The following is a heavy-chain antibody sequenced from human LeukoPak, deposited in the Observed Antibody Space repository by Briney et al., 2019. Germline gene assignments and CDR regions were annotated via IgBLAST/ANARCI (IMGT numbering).Heavy chain of an antibody. Sequence: GGSLRLSCAASGFTFNTNWMRWVRQGPGKGLGWVSRIYGDGSTPTYADSASPPFTTSRDNPKNTLYLQMNSPRPEDTAVYFCVREAGGTYAFDVWGQGTMVTVSS. D-gene: IGHD3-16*01. CDR1: GFTFNTNW. CDR3: VREAGGTYAFDV. J-gene: IGHJ3*01. CDR2: IYGDGSTP. V-gene: IGHV3-74*03.